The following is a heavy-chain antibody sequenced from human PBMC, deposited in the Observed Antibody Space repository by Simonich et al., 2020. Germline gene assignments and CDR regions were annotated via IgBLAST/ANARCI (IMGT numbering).Heavy chain of an antibody. V-gene: IGHV3-7*01. Sequence: EVQLVESGGGLVQPGGSPRLSCAASGFTFSSYWMSWVRQAPGKGLGWVANIKQDGSEKYYVDSVKGRFTIYRDNAKNSLYLQMNSLRAEDTAVYYCARDGLGTAYYYYMDVWGKGTTVTVSS. CDR1: GFTFSSYW. D-gene: IGHD7-27*01. CDR2: IKQDGSEK. J-gene: IGHJ6*03. CDR3: ARDGLGTAYYYYMDV.